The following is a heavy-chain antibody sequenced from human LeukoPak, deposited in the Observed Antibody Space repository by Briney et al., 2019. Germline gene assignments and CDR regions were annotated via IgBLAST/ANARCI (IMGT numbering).Heavy chain of an antibody. CDR1: GFTFDDYT. J-gene: IGHJ4*02. Sequence: PGGSLRLSCAASGFTFDDYTMHWVRQAPGKGLEWVSLISWDGGSTYYADSVKGRFTISRDNSKNSLYPQMNSLRTEDTALYYCASGTVALAYWGQGTLVTVSS. CDR3: ASGTVALAY. V-gene: IGHV3-43*01. D-gene: IGHD4-23*01. CDR2: ISWDGGST.